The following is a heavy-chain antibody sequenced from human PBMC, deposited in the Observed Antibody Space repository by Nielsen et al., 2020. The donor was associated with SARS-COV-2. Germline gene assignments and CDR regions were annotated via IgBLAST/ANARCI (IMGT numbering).Heavy chain of an antibody. V-gene: IGHV5-51*01. Sequence: GESLKISCKGSGYSFTSYWISWVRQMPGKGLEWMGIIYPGDSDTRYSPSFQGQVTISADKSISTAYLQWSSLKASDTAMYYCARDGLAGSGPTTNWFDPWGQGTLVTVSS. CDR2: IYPGDSDT. J-gene: IGHJ5*02. CDR1: GYSFTSYW. D-gene: IGHD6-19*01. CDR3: ARDGLAGSGPTTNWFDP.